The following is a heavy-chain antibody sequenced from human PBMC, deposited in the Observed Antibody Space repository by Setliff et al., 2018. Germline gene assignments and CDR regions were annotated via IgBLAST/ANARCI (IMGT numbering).Heavy chain of an antibody. D-gene: IGHD3-10*01. CDR2: MYYSGDT. Sequence: SLTCAVSSGSISYNNWWTWVRQPPGKGLEWIGYMYYSGDTNYNPSLKSRVTISVDTSKNQFSLELRSVTAADTAVYYCATDGPVLNGDYISWGQGTLVTVSS. CDR1: SGSISYNNW. V-gene: IGHV4-4*02. J-gene: IGHJ5*02. CDR3: ATDGPVLNGDYIS.